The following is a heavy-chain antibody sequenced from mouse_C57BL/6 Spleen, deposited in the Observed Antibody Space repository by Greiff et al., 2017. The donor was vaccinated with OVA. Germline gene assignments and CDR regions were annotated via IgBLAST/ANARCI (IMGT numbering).Heavy chain of an antibody. D-gene: IGHD2-10*02. V-gene: IGHV1-69*01. Sequence: QVQLQQPGAELVMPGASVKLSCKASGYTFTSYWMNWVKQRPGQGLEWIGEIDPSDSYTNYNQKFKGKSTLTVDKSSSTAYMQLSSLTSEDSAVYYCARWYGNYFDYWGQGTTLTVSS. CDR2: IDPSDSYT. CDR3: ARWYGNYFDY. J-gene: IGHJ2*01. CDR1: GYTFTSYW.